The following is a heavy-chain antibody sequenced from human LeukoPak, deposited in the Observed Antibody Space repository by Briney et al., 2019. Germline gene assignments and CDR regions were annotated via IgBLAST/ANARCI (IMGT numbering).Heavy chain of an antibody. CDR3: AGGVIATGVFDY. CDR1: GLTFSSYA. V-gene: IGHV3-7*01. Sequence: GGSLRLSCAASGLTFSSYATSWVRQAPGKGLQWVANIKQDGSEKYYVDSVKGRFTISRDNAKNSLYLQMNSLRAEDTAVYYCAGGVIATGVFDYWGQGTLVTVSS. CDR2: IKQDGSEK. D-gene: IGHD3-16*02. J-gene: IGHJ4*02.